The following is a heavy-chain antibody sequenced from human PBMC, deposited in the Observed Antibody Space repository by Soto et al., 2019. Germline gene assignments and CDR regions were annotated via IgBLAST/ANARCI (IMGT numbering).Heavy chain of an antibody. D-gene: IGHD1-26*01. CDR3: ARDLFSRIVGATGTFDY. CDR2: ISSSSSYI. J-gene: IGHJ4*02. V-gene: IGHV3-21*01. CDR1: GFTFSSYS. Sequence: GGSLRLSCAASGFTFSSYSMNWVRQAPGKGLEWVSSISSSSSYIYYADSVKGRLTIPRDNAKNSLYLQMNSLRAEDTAVYYCARDLFSRIVGATGTFDYWGQGTLVTVSS.